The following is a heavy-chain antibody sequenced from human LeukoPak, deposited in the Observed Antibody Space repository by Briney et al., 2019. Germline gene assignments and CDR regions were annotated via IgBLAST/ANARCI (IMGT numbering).Heavy chain of an antibody. CDR2: MNPKSGNS. CDR1: GYTFTGYE. CDR3: ARGPRWLQPKYNWFDP. D-gene: IGHD5-24*01. Sequence: ASVKVSCKASGYTFTGYEIHWVRQATGQGLEWMGWMNPKSGNSAYAQKFQGRVTMTRNTSISTAYMELRSLMSEDTAMYYCARGPRWLQPKYNWFDPWGQGTLVTVSS. J-gene: IGHJ5*02. V-gene: IGHV1-8*02.